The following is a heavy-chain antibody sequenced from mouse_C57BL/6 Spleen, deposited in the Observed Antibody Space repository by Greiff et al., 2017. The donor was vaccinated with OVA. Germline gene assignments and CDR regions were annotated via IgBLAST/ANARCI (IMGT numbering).Heavy chain of an antibody. CDR2: IYPGNSDT. D-gene: IGHD2-4*01. Sequence: VQLQQSGTVLARPGASVKMSCKTSGYTFTSYWMHWVKQRPGQGLEWIGAIYPGNSDTSYNQQFKGKAKLTAVTSASTAYMELSSLTNEDSAVYYCTRSEARDYDDFDYWGQGTTLTVSS. J-gene: IGHJ2*01. CDR1: GYTFTSYW. CDR3: TRSEARDYDDFDY. V-gene: IGHV1-5*01.